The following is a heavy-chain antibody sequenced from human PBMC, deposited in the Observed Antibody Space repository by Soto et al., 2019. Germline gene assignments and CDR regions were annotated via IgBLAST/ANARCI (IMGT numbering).Heavy chain of an antibody. Sequence: QVQLVESGGGVVQPGRSLTLSCTVSGFTFRSHSMHWVRQAPGKRLEWVAVISTNGNVKYYADSVKGRFTTSKDNSENTLCLQMNDLGAEDTAVYCCAIEFGNELWILDFWGQEALVVVSS. CDR2: ISTNGNVK. D-gene: IGHD2-2*03. J-gene: IGHJ4*02. CDR3: AIEFGNELWILDF. CDR1: GFTFRSHS. V-gene: IGHV3-30*03.